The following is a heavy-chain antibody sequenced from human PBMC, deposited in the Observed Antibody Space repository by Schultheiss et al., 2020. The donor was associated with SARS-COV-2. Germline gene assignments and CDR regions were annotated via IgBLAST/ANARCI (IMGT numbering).Heavy chain of an antibody. V-gene: IGHV3-33*08. CDR3: ARSLLWFGELFPPEDYYYGMDV. D-gene: IGHD3-10*01. CDR2: IWYDGSNK. J-gene: IGHJ6*02. CDR1: GFTFSSYE. Sequence: GESLKISCAASGFTFSSYEMNWVRQAPGKGLEWVAVIWYDGSNKYYADSVKGRFTISRDNSKNTLYLQMNSLRAEDTAVYYCARSLLWFGELFPPEDYYYGMDVWGQGTTVTVSS.